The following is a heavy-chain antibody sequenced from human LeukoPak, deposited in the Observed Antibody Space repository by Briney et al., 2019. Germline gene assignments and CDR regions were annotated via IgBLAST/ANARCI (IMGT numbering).Heavy chain of an antibody. V-gene: IGHV4-39*01. Sequence: SETLSLTCTVSGGAISSSSYYWGWIRQPPGKGLEWIGTIHYSGSTYYNPPLKSRVTISVDTSKNQFSLKLSSVTAADTAVYYCARTGPLYYDILTGYQVFDYWGQGTLVTVSS. CDR1: GGAISSSSYY. CDR3: ARTGPLYYDILTGYQVFDY. D-gene: IGHD3-9*01. CDR2: IHYSGST. J-gene: IGHJ4*02.